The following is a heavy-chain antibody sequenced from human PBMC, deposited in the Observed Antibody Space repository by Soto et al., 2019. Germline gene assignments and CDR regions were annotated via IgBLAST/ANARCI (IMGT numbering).Heavy chain of an antibody. CDR2: IYYSGST. V-gene: IGHV4-59*01. CDR3: ARGIDGYFSDAFDI. CDR1: GGSISSYY. J-gene: IGHJ3*02. D-gene: IGHD5-12*01. Sequence: SETLSLTCTVSGGSISSYYWSWIRQPPGKGLEWIGYIYYSGSTNYNPSLKSRVTISVDTSKNQFSLKLSSVTAVDTAVYYCARGIDGYFSDAFDIWGQGTMVIVSS.